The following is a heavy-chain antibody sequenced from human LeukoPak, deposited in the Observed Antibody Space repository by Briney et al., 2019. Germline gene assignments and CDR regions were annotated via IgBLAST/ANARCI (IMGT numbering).Heavy chain of an antibody. Sequence: PSETLSLTCTVSGGSISTYYWSWIRQPAGKGLEYIGRIHSSGSTNYNPSLKSRVTMSVDTSKNQFSLKLASVTAADTAVYYCAIDDVGYCRRTSCSPFDYWGRGTLVIVSS. D-gene: IGHD2-2*01. CDR2: IHSSGST. J-gene: IGHJ4*02. CDR3: AIDDVGYCRRTSCSPFDY. CDR1: GGSISTYY. V-gene: IGHV4-4*07.